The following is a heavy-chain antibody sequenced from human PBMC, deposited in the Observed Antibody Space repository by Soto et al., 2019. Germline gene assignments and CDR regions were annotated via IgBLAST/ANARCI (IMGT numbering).Heavy chain of an antibody. Sequence: ESGGGLVKPGGSLRLSCAASGFTFSSYSMNWVRQAPGKGLEWVSSISSSSSYIYYADSVKGRFTISRDNAKNSLYLQMNSLRAEDTAVYYCARDSDSSGYYYFAPWGQGTLVTVSS. CDR2: ISSSSSYI. J-gene: IGHJ5*02. CDR3: ARDSDSSGYYYFAP. D-gene: IGHD3-22*01. CDR1: GFTFSSYS. V-gene: IGHV3-21*01.